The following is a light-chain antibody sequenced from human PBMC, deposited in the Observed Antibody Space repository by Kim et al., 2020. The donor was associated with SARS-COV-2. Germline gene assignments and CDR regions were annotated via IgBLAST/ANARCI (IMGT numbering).Light chain of an antibody. CDR2: GKN. Sequence: VALGQTVRITCQGDSLRSYYASWYQQKPGQAPVLVIYGKNNRPSGIPDRFSGSSSGNTASLTITGAQAEDEADYSCNSRDSSGNRVFGGGTQLTVL. V-gene: IGLV3-19*01. CDR3: NSRDSSGNRV. CDR1: SLRSYY. J-gene: IGLJ3*02.